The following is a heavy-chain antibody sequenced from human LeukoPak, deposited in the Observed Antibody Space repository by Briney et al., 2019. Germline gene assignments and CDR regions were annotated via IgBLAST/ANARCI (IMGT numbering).Heavy chain of an antibody. J-gene: IGHJ5*02. D-gene: IGHD3-22*01. CDR3: AREVSMIGSDWFDP. Sequence: PGGSLRLSCAASGFTFSTYAMSWIRQPPGKGLEWIGYIYYSGSTNYNPSLKSRVTISVDTSKNQFSLKLSSVTAADTAVYYCAREVSMIGSDWFDPWGQGTLVTVSS. CDR1: GFTFSTYA. V-gene: IGHV4-59*01. CDR2: IYYSGST.